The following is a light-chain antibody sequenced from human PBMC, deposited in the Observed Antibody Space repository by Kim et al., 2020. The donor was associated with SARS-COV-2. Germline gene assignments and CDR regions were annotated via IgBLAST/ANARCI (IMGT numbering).Light chain of an antibody. V-gene: IGKV1-39*01. CDR3: QQSEDFPMT. J-gene: IGKJ4*01. CDR1: QRVDTF. CDR2: GSF. Sequence: DIQLTQSPSSLSASVGDTVTITCRSSQRVDTFLNWYQQKPGKAPEVLIYGSFTLQTGVPTRFSGSGSRTDFTLTIRGLQPEDSATYYCQQSEDFPMTFGGGTKVDIK.